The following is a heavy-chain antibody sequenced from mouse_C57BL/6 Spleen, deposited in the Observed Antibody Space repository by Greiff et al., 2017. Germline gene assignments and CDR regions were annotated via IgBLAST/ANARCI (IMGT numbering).Heavy chain of an antibody. CDR2: IYPGSGST. D-gene: IGHD1-1*01. J-gene: IGHJ1*03. CDR1: GYTFTSYW. Sequence: VQLQQPGAELVKPGASVTMSCKASGYTFTSYWINWVKQRPGQGLEWIGDIYPGSGSTNYNEKFKSKATLTVDTSSSTAYMQLSSLTSEDSAVYYCARGGQLRWYFDVWGTGTTVTVSS. CDR3: ARGGQLRWYFDV. V-gene: IGHV1-55*01.